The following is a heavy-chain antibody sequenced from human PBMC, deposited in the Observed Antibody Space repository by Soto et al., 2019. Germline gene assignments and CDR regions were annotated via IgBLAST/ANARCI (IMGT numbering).Heavy chain of an antibody. CDR2: FDPEDGET. Sequence: ASVKVSCKVSGYTLTELSMHWVRQAPGKGLEWMGGFDPEDGETIYAQKFQGRVTMTEDTSTDTAYMELSSLRSEDTAVYYCATGGSGYYYWAFDIWGQGTMVTVSS. D-gene: IGHD3-22*01. J-gene: IGHJ3*02. CDR1: GYTLTELS. V-gene: IGHV1-24*01. CDR3: ATGGSGYYYWAFDI.